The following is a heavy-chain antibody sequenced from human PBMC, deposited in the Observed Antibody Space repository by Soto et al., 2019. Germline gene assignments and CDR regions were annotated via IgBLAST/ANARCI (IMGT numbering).Heavy chain of an antibody. CDR2: INPHGGST. Sequence: GXSVKVSCTAPSDPFTSYYIYWVRQAPGQGLEWMGVINPHGGSTAYAQKFKGRVTLTRDTSASTVYMEVSSLTSEDTAMYYCARSSGGNFGIIIEGTNWFAPWGQGTLVTVSS. J-gene: IGHJ5*02. V-gene: IGHV1-46*01. D-gene: IGHD1-26*01. CDR3: ARSSGGNFGIIIEGTNWFAP. CDR1: SDPFTSYY.